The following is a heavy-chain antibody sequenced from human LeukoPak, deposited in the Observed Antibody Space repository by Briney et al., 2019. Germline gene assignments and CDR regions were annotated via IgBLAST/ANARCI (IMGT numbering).Heavy chain of an antibody. D-gene: IGHD3-3*01. CDR1: GGSISSYY. Sequence: PSETLSLTCTVSGGSISSYYWSWIQQPPGKGLEWIGYIYYSGSTNYNPSLKSRVTISVDTSKNQFSLKLSSVTAADTAVYYCARDLSRSGDAFDIWGQGTMVTVSS. CDR2: IYYSGST. V-gene: IGHV4-59*01. CDR3: ARDLSRSGDAFDI. J-gene: IGHJ3*02.